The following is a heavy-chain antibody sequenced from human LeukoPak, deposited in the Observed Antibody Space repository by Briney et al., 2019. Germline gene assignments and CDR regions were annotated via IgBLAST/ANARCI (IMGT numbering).Heavy chain of an antibody. CDR2: ISTSGSTI. CDR3: ARDSVLRYFDWLFPYYMDV. V-gene: IGHV3-11*01. D-gene: IGHD3-9*01. Sequence: GGSLRLSCAASGFTFSDYYMSWIRQAPGKGLEWVSYISTSGSTIYYADSVKGRFTISRDNAKNSLYLQMNGLRAEDTAVYYCARDSVLRYFDWLFPYYMDVWGKGTTVTISS. J-gene: IGHJ6*03. CDR1: GFTFSDYY.